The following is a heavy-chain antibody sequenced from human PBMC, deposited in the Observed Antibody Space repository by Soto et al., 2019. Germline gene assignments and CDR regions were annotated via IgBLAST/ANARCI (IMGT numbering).Heavy chain of an antibody. CDR2: MNPNSGNT. V-gene: IGHV1-8*01. CDR1: GYTFTSYD. Sequence: QVQLVQSGAEVKKPGASVKVSCKASGYTFTSYDINWVRQATGQGLEWMGWMNPNSGNTGYAQKFQGRVTMTRNTSTSTADMELSSLRSEDTAVYYCALLGPYCSGGSCYRRNYYGMDVWGQGTTVTVSS. D-gene: IGHD2-15*01. CDR3: ALLGPYCSGGSCYRRNYYGMDV. J-gene: IGHJ6*02.